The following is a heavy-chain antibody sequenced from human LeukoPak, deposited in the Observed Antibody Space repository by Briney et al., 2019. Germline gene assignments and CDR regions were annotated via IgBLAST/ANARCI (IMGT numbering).Heavy chain of an antibody. CDR3: ARDQSITFGGAGDAFDI. CDR2: IFYSGST. V-gene: IGHV4-59*01. CDR1: GGSISSYY. D-gene: IGHD3-16*01. J-gene: IGHJ3*02. Sequence: SETLSLTCSVSGGSISSYYWSWMRQPPGKGLEWIGYIFYSGSTNYNPSLKSRVTISLDTSKNQFSLKLSSVTAADTAVYYCARDQSITFGGAGDAFDIWGQGTMVTVSS.